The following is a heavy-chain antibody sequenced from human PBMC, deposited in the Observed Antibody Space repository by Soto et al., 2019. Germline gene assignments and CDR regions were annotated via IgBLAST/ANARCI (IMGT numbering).Heavy chain of an antibody. J-gene: IGHJ3*02. Sequence: HPGGSLRLSCAASGFTSSSYWMHWVRQAPGKGLVWVSRISNDGSSTNYADSVKGRFTISRDNAKNTVYLQMNSLRAEDTAVYYCARDRYYYDSTDHFSADAFDIWGQGTMVTVS. D-gene: IGHD3-22*01. CDR2: ISNDGSST. CDR1: GFTSSSYW. CDR3: ARDRYYYDSTDHFSADAFDI. V-gene: IGHV3-74*01.